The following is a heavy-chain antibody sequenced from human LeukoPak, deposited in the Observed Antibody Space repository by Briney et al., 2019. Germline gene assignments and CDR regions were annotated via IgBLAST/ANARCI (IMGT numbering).Heavy chain of an antibody. CDR3: ASTTNPIVGYY. Sequence: SETLSLTCTVSGGSISSSSYYWGWIRQPPGKGLESIGSIYYSGSTYYNPSLKSRVTISVDTSKNQFSLKLSSVTAADTAVYYCASTTNPIVGYYWGQGTLVTVSS. V-gene: IGHV4-39*01. CDR2: IYYSGST. CDR1: GGSISSSSYY. D-gene: IGHD1-26*01. J-gene: IGHJ4*02.